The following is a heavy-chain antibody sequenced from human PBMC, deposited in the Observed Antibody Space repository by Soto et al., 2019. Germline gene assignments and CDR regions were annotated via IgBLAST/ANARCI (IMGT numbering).Heavy chain of an antibody. CDR1: GGTFSTFG. CDR3: ARTAPMDAGDKYYYDF. V-gene: IGHV1-69*13. J-gene: IGHJ4*02. CDR2: IIPFFGTA. D-gene: IGHD3-16*01. Sequence: SVKVSCKTSGGTFSTFGISWVRQAPGQGLEWMGGIIPFFGTAEYSQKFEDRITITADESTNTVYMDLRSLTSEDTAIYYCARTAPMDAGDKYYYDFWGQGALVTVPS.